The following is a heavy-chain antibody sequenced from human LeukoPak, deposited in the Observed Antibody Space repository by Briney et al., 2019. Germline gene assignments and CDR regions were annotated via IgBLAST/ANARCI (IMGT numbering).Heavy chain of an antibody. J-gene: IGHJ3*02. V-gene: IGHV4-30-2*01. CDR2: IYHSGST. CDR3: EMATILVGTFDI. D-gene: IGHD5-24*01. Sequence: SETLSLTCTVSGGSISSGGYYWSWIRQPPGKGLEWIGYIYHSGSTYYNPSLKSRVTVSVDRSKNQFSLKLSSVTAADTAVYYCEMATILVGTFDIWGQGTMVTVSS. CDR1: GGSISSGGYY.